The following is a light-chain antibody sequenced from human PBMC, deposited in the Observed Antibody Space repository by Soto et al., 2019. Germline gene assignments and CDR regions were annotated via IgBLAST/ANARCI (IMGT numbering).Light chain of an antibody. CDR2: DAS. CDR3: QQYSSSPA. J-gene: IGKJ4*01. CDR1: QSVSSGY. Sequence: EIVLTQSPGTLSLSPGERATLSCRASQSVSSGYLAWYQHKPGQAPRLLIYDASSRATGIPDRFSGSGSGTDFTLTISRLEPEDFAVYYCQQYSSSPAFGGGTKVEIK. V-gene: IGKV3-20*01.